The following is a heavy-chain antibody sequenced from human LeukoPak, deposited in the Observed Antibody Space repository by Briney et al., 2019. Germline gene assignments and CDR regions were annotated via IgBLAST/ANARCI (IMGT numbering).Heavy chain of an antibody. J-gene: IGHJ4*02. CDR1: GFTFSSYS. CDR2: ISSSSSYI. Sequence: GGSLRLSCAASGFTFSSYSMNWVRQAPGKGLEWVSSISSSSSYIYYADSVKGRFTISRDNSKNTIYLQMSSLRAEDTALYYCAKGNTPSGSLDYWGQGTLVTVSS. V-gene: IGHV3-21*04. CDR3: AKGNTPSGSLDY. D-gene: IGHD1-26*01.